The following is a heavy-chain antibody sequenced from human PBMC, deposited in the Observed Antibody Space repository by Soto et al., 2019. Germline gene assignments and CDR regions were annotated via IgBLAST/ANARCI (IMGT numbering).Heavy chain of an antibody. CDR1: GGTFSSYA. J-gene: IGHJ6*02. Sequence: VKVSCKASGGTFSSYAISWVRQAPGQGLEWMGGIIPIFGTANYAQKFQGRVTITADESTSTAYMELSSLRSEDTAVYYCARGSRRGATTYYYGMDVWGQGTTVTVSS. CDR3: ARGSRRGATTYYYGMDV. V-gene: IGHV1-69*13. D-gene: IGHD1-26*01. CDR2: IIPIFGTA.